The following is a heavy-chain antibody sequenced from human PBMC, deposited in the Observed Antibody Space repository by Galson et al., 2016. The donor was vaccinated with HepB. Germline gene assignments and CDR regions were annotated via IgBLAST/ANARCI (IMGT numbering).Heavy chain of an antibody. Sequence: SVKVSCKASGYTFTRHGISWVRQAPGQGLEWMGWISAYNGDTNFGQKVQGRVTLSTDTSTSTAYMELRSLRSDDTAVYFCARTGGSYGAFDIWGQGTMVTVSS. V-gene: IGHV1-18*01. CDR2: ISAYNGDT. J-gene: IGHJ3*02. CDR3: ARTGGSYGAFDI. D-gene: IGHD3-10*01. CDR1: GYTFTRHG.